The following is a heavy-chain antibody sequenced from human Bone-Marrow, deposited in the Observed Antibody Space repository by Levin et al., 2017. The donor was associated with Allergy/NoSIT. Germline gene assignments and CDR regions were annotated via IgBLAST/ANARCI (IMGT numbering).Heavy chain of an antibody. Sequence: LSLTCAASEFTFSNYYMSWIRQAPGKGLEWVSHISGSGSSIFYADSVKGRFTISRDNADNSLFLQMNSLRAEDTAVYYCVRVRSSTAARSLLDYYYGMDVWGQGTTVIVSS. V-gene: IGHV3-11*01. J-gene: IGHJ6*02. CDR1: EFTFSNYY. CDR2: ISGSGSSI. D-gene: IGHD6-6*01. CDR3: VRVRSSTAARSLLDYYYGMDV.